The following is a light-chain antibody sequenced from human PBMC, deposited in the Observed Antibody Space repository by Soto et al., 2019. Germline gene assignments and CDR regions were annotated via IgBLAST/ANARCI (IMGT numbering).Light chain of an antibody. CDR1: SSDVGGYNY. CDR2: DVS. J-gene: IGLJ1*01. V-gene: IGLV2-14*01. Sequence: QSALTQPASVSGSPGQSITISCTGTSSDVGGYNYVSWYQQHPGKAPKLMIYDVSYRPSGVSNRFSGSKSANTASLTISGLQAEDEADYYCSSYTSSATYVFETGTKVTVL. CDR3: SSYTSSATYV.